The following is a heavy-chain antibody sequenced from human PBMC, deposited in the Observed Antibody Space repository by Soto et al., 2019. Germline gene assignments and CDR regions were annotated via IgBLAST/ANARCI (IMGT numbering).Heavy chain of an antibody. V-gene: IGHV5-51*01. Sequence: GESLKISCKGSGYSFTSYWIGWVRQMPGKGLEWMGIIYPGDSDTRYSPSFQGQVTISADKSISTAYLQWSSLKASDTAMYYCARSLPRPTYYDFWSGYSHWGQGTLVTVSS. CDR3: ARSLPRPTYYDFWSGYSH. J-gene: IGHJ4*02. CDR1: GYSFTSYW. CDR2: IYPGDSDT. D-gene: IGHD3-3*01.